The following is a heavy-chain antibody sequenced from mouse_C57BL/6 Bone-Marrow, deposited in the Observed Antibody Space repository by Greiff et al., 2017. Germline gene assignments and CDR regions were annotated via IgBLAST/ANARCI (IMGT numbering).Heavy chain of an antibody. CDR2: IWSGGST. CDR3: AKRGGSYWYFDV. Sequence: QVQLKESGPGLVQPSQSLSITCTASGFSLTSYGVHWVRQPPGKGLEWLGVIWSGGSTDYNAAFISRLSISKDHSKSQVFFKMNSLQADDSAIYYCAKRGGSYWYFDVWGTGTTVTVSS. CDR1: GFSLTSYG. V-gene: IGHV2-4*01. J-gene: IGHJ1*03.